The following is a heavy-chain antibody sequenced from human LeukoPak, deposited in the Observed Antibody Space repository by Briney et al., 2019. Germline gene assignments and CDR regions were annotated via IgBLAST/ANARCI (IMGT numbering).Heavy chain of an antibody. J-gene: IGHJ4*02. CDR3: AKDPSTYTVTTGYFDY. V-gene: IGHV3-23*01. CDR1: GFTFSTYG. CDR2: ISGSAIST. D-gene: IGHD4-11*01. Sequence: PGGSLRLSCAASGFTFSTYGMRWVRQAPGKGLEWVSAISGSAISTYYADSVKGRLTISRDNSKNTLYLQMNSLRAEDTAVYFCAKDPSTYTVTTGYFDYWGQGTLVTVSS.